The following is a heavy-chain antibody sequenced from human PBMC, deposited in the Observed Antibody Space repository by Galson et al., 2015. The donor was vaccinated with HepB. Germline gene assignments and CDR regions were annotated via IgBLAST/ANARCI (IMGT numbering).Heavy chain of an antibody. CDR1: GYTFTSYG. CDR3: ARDLRTVLSLIVVVIPPLDY. CDR2: ISAYNGNT. Sequence: SVKVSCKASGYTFTSYGISWVRQAPGQGLEWMGWISAYNGNTNYAQKLQGRVTMSTDTSTSTAYMELRSLRSDDTAVYYCARDLRTVLSLIVVVIPPLDYWGQGTLVTVSS. D-gene: IGHD3-22*01. J-gene: IGHJ4*02. V-gene: IGHV1-18*01.